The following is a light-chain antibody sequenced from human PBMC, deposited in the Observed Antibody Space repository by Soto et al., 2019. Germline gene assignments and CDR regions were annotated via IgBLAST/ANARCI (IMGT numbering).Light chain of an antibody. CDR1: QNVFTL. CDR2: DAS. J-gene: IGKJ4*01. V-gene: IGKV1-5*01. CDR3: QQYNTHS. Sequence: DIQMTQSPSTLSASVGDRVTITCRASQNVFTLLAWYQHRPGKAPKLLIYDASILESGVPSRFSGSGSGTEFTLTITSLQSDDFATYYCQQYNTHSFGGGTKVEI.